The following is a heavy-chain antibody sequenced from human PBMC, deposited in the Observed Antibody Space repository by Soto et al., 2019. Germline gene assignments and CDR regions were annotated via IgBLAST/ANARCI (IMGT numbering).Heavy chain of an antibody. CDR1: GGSISSGGYY. CDR3: ARGSSIAGLSYGMDV. CDR2: NYYSGIT. V-gene: IGHV4-31*03. Sequence: QVQLQESGPGLVKPSQTLSLTCTVSGGSISSGGYYWTWIRQHPGKGLEWIGYNYYSGITYYNPSLTSRVTSYQSTSKSQSSLMLSSVTAADAAVYYRARGSSIAGLSYGMDVWGQGTTVTVSS. D-gene: IGHD6-6*01. J-gene: IGHJ6*02.